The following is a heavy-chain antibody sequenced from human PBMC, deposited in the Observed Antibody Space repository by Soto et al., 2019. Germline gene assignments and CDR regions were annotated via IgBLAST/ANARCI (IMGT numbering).Heavy chain of an antibody. V-gene: IGHV5-51*01. D-gene: IGHD3-9*01. CDR2: IYPGDSDT. Sequence: PGESLKISCKGSGYSFTSYWIGWVRQMPGKGLEWMGIIYPGDSDTRYSPSFQGQVTISADKSISTAYLQWSSLKASDTAMYYCARPQAKYYDILTGYYSPDAFDIWGQGTMVTVSS. CDR3: ARPQAKYYDILTGYYSPDAFDI. CDR1: GYSFTSYW. J-gene: IGHJ3*02.